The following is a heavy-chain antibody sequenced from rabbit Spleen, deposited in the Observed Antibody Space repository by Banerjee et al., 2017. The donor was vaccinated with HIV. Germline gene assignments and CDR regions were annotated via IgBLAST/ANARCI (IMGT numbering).Heavy chain of an antibody. CDR1: GVSFGGDSY. CDR2: IDTGSSGFT. V-gene: IGHV1S40*01. D-gene: IGHD1-1*01. Sequence: ESGGGLVKPGASLTLTCIASGVSFGGDSYMCWVRQAPGKGLEWIACIDTGSSGFTYFASWAKGRFTISKPSSTTVTLQMTSLTAADTATYFCARDTSSSFSSYGMDLWGPGTLV. J-gene: IGHJ6*01. CDR3: ARDTSSSFSSYGMDL.